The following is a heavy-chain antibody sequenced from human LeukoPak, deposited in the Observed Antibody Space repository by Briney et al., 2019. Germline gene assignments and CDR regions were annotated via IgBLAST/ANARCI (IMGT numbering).Heavy chain of an antibody. CDR3: ARELYDYVWGSYRCHFDY. CDR1: GGSISSSSYY. CDR2: IYYSGST. J-gene: IGHJ4*02. V-gene: IGHV4-39*07. D-gene: IGHD3-16*02. Sequence: SETLSLTCTVSGGSISSSSYYWGWIRQPPVKGLEWIGSIYYSGSTYYNPSLKSRVTISVDTSKNQFSLKLSSVTAADTAVYYCARELYDYVWGSYRCHFDYWGQGTLVTVSS.